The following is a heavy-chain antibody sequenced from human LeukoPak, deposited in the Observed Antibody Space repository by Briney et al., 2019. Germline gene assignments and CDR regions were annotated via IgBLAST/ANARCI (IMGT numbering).Heavy chain of an antibody. V-gene: IGHV3-53*01. CDR3: ARDRTGIAAADDAFDI. CDR1: GFIVSTSY. D-gene: IGHD6-13*01. J-gene: IGHJ3*02. CDR2: IYNNGDT. Sequence: GGSLRLSCAASGFIVSTSYMTWVRQAPGKGLECVSIIYNNGDTYYADSVKGRFTISRDISKNTLYLQMNSLRAEDTALYYCARDRTGIAAADDAFDIWGQGTMVTVSS.